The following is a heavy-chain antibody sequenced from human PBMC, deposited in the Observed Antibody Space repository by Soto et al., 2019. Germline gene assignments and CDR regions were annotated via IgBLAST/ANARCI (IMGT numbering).Heavy chain of an antibody. J-gene: IGHJ5*02. CDR3: ARRGDSSGWTSGFWFDP. V-gene: IGHV4-39*01. D-gene: IGHD6-19*01. CDR1: GGSISSSSYY. Sequence: QLQLQESGPGLVKPSETLSLTCTVSGGSISSSSYYWGWIRQPPGKGLEWIGSIYYSGSTYYNPSLKSRVTISVDTSKNQFSLKLSSVTAADPAVYYCARRGDSSGWTSGFWFDPWGQGTLVTVSS. CDR2: IYYSGST.